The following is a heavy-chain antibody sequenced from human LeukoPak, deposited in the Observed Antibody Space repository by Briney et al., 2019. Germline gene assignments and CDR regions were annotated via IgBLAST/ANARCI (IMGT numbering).Heavy chain of an antibody. D-gene: IGHD6-19*01. Sequence: GGSLRLSCAGSGFTFNNYAMSWVRQAPGKGLEWVASIKQDGSEKYYVDSVKGRFSISRDNAKNSLHLQMNSLRAEDTAVYYCARDHTVDGLVFDYWGQGILVTVSS. J-gene: IGHJ4*02. CDR1: GFTFNNYA. CDR3: ARDHTVDGLVFDY. V-gene: IGHV3-7*01. CDR2: IKQDGSEK.